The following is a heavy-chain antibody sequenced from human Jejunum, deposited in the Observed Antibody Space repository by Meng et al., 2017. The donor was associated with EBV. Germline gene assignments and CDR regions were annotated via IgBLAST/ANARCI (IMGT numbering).Heavy chain of an antibody. CDR3: TREWGADY. D-gene: IGHD3-16*01. Sequence: QVQWVGSVGGVVQPGWALRLSCAASVVNFSGHAMQWVRQAPGKGLKWVALISNDGNNKYYADSVKGRFTISRDNSKNTLYLQMNSLRVDDTALYYCTREWGADYWGQGTLVTVSS. CDR2: ISNDGNNK. V-gene: IGHV3-30-3*01. CDR1: VVNFSGHA. J-gene: IGHJ4*02.